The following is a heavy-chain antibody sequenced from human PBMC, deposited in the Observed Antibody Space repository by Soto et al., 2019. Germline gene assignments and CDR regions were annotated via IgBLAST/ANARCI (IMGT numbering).Heavy chain of an antibody. CDR3: ARDGYNSHDY. J-gene: IGHJ4*02. CDR2: ISSSGSTI. Sequence: PGGSLRLSCAASGFTFSSYEMNRVRQAPGKGLEWVSYISSSGSTIYYADSVKGRFTISRDNAKNSLYLQMNSLRAEDTAVYYCARDGYNSHDYWGQGTLVTVSS. CDR1: GFTFSSYE. V-gene: IGHV3-48*03. D-gene: IGHD5-12*01.